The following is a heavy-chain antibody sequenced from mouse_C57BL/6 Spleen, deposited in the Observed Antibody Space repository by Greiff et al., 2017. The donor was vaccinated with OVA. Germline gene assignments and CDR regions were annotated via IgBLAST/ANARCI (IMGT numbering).Heavy chain of an antibody. CDR3: ARHDGGFDY. CDR2: ISSGGSYT. Sequence: EVHLVESGGDLVKPGGSLKLSCAASGFTFSSYGMSWVRQTPDKRLEWVATISSGGSYTYYPDSVKGRFTISRDNAKNTLYLQMSSLKSEDTAMYYCARHDGGFDYWGQGTTLTVSS. J-gene: IGHJ2*01. CDR1: GFTFSSYG. V-gene: IGHV5-6*01. D-gene: IGHD2-3*01.